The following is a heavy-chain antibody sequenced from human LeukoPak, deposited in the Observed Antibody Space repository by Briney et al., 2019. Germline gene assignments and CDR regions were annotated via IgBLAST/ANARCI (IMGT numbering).Heavy chain of an antibody. D-gene: IGHD3-22*01. J-gene: IGHJ4*02. CDR2: IYYSGST. V-gene: IGHV4-39*01. Sequence: KASEALSLTCVVSGGSINSTKWWSWVRQPPGKGLEWIGSIYYSGSTYYNPSLKSRVTISVDTSKNQFSLKLSSVTAADTAVYYCARQGEYYYDSSGYYYYFDYWGQGTLVTVSS. CDR1: GGSINSTKW. CDR3: ARQGEYYYDSSGYYYYFDY.